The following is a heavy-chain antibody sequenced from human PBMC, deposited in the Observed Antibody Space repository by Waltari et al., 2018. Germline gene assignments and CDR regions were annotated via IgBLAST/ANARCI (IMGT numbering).Heavy chain of an antibody. J-gene: IGHJ6*02. CDR2: INTDGSWI. Sequence: ELQLVESGGGLVQPGGSLRLSCEGSGITLSSYWMHWVRQTPGKGLVWLSRINTDGSWITYADSVKGRFTISRDNAKNTVYLQMKRLRVEDTAVYYCARLAPRTYRSPVPGRHYYYGMDVWGQGTTVTVSS. V-gene: IGHV3-74*01. D-gene: IGHD3-10*01. CDR3: ARLAPRTYRSPVPGRHYYYGMDV. CDR1: GITLSSYW.